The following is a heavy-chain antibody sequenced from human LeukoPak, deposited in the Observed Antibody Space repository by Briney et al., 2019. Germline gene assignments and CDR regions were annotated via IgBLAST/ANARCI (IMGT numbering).Heavy chain of an antibody. Sequence: SETLSLTCTVSGYSISSGYYWGWIRQPPGKGLEWIGNIYHRGSTYYNPSLKSRVTVSIDPSNNQFSLKLTSVTAADTAVYYCAREGAARPENWFDPWGQGTLVIVSS. J-gene: IGHJ5*02. CDR3: AREGAARPENWFDP. D-gene: IGHD6-6*01. V-gene: IGHV4-38-2*02. CDR2: IYHRGST. CDR1: GYSISSGYY.